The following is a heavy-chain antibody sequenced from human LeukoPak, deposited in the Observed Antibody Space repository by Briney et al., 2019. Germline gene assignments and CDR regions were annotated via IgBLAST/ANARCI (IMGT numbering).Heavy chain of an antibody. D-gene: IGHD3-22*01. CDR2: IRNKANGGTT. Sequence: PGGSLRHSCTTSGFTFSDYAVSWVRQAPGKGLEWIGFIRNKANGGTTEYAASVKGRFTISRDDSKTIAHLQMSSLKTEDTAVYYCSRFYSSGWASAAFDIWGQGTMVTVSS. J-gene: IGHJ3*02. V-gene: IGHV3-49*04. CDR3: SRFYSSGWASAAFDI. CDR1: GFTFSDYA.